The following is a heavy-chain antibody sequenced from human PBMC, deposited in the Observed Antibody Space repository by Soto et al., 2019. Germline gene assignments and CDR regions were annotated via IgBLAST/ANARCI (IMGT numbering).Heavy chain of an antibody. J-gene: IGHJ4*02. V-gene: IGHV3-74*01. D-gene: IGHD5-12*01. CDR3: VRGNSGYGNFDY. CDR1: GLTFSSSW. Sequence: EVQLVESGGGLVQPGGSLRLSCAASGLTFSSSWMHWVRPSPGKRLVWVSRMYTDASSATYADSVKGRFTISRDNAKNTLFLQIDSLRTEDTAVYYCVRGNSGYGNFDYLGEGTLVTVSS. CDR2: MYTDASSA.